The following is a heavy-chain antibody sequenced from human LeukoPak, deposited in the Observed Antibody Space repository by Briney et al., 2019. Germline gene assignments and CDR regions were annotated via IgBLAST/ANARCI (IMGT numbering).Heavy chain of an antibody. CDR3: ARGKPKDAFDI. CDR2: INHSGST. J-gene: IGHJ3*02. V-gene: IGHV4-34*01. Sequence: EASETLSLTCAVYGGSFSGYYWSWIRQPPGKGLEWIGGINHSGSTNYNPSLKSRVTISVDTSKNQFSLKLSSVTAADTAVYYWARGKPKDAFDIWGQGTMVTVSS. D-gene: IGHD1-14*01. CDR1: GGSFSGYY.